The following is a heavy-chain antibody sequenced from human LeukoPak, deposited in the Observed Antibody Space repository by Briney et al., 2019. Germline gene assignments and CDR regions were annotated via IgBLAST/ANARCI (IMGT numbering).Heavy chain of an antibody. J-gene: IGHJ4*02. V-gene: IGHV3-74*01. D-gene: IGHD6-13*01. CDR2: INSDGSST. Sequence: GGSLRLSCAASGFTFSSYWMHWVRQAPGKGLVWVSRINSDGSSTSYADSVKGRFTISRDNSKNTLYLQMDSLRAEDTAVYYCARGPYISSWYHYFDYWGQGALVTVSS. CDR3: ARGPYISSWYHYFDY. CDR1: GFTFSSYW.